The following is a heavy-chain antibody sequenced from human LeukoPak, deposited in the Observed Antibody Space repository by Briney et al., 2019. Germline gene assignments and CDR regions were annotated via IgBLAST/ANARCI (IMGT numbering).Heavy chain of an antibody. Sequence: SVKVSRKASGGTFSSYAISWVRQAPGQGLEWMGGIIPIFGTANYTQKFQGRVTITADESTSTAYMELSSLRSEDTAVYYCARDTDYYDSSGYYYEPYSLWGQGTLVTVSS. CDR2: IIPIFGTA. CDR1: GGTFSSYA. CDR3: ARDTDYYDSSGYYYEPYSL. J-gene: IGHJ4*02. D-gene: IGHD3-22*01. V-gene: IGHV1-69*13.